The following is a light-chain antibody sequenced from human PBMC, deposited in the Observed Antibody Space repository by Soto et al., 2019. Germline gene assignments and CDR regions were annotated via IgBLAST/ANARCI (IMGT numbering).Light chain of an antibody. J-gene: IGKJ4*01. V-gene: IGKV3-20*01. CDR2: DAF. CDR1: QSVSTSY. Sequence: IVLTQSPGTLSLSPGERATLSCRASQSVSTSYVAWYQQKFGQARRLLIYDAFSRATGIPDRFSASGSGTDLTLTISRLEPEDCAVYYCQQYGSSPLTFGGGTKVDIK. CDR3: QQYGSSPLT.